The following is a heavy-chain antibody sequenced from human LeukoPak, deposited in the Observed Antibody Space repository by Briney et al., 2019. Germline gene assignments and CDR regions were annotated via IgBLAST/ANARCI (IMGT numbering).Heavy chain of an antibody. CDR3: ARIPPYQVLRDIVGDTGDN. J-gene: IGHJ4*02. Sequence: SETLSLTCTVSGGSISSSSYYWGWIRQPPGKGLEWIGNIYYIGTTYYNPSLKSRVTISLDTSKSQFSLKLSSVTAADTAVYYCARIPPYQVLRDIVGDTGDNWGQGTLVTVSS. CDR2: IYYIGTT. D-gene: IGHD1-26*01. CDR1: GGSISSSSYY. V-gene: IGHV4-39*07.